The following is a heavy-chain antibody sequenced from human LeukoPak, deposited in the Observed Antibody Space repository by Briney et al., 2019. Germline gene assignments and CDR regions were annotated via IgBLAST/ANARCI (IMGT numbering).Heavy chain of an antibody. CDR1: GFTFSTYS. Sequence: GGSLRLSCSASGFTFSTYSMNWVRQAPGKGLEWVSSISSSSIYIYYADSLKGRFTISRDNAKNSLYLQMNSLRAEDTAVYYCARDPDDFWSGFGPLWDYWGQGTLVTVSS. CDR2: ISSSSIYI. D-gene: IGHD3-3*01. J-gene: IGHJ4*02. CDR3: ARDPDDFWSGFGPLWDY. V-gene: IGHV3-21*01.